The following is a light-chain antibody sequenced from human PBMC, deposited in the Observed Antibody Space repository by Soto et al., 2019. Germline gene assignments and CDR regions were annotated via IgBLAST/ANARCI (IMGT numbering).Light chain of an antibody. V-gene: IGLV2-14*01. CDR3: SSYTTSGHYV. CDR1: SSDVGAYNC. CDR2: DVS. Sequence: QYALAQPASVSGSPGQSIAISCTGTSSDVGAYNCVSWYQQHPGKAPKLMIYDVSNRPSGVSNRFSGSKSGNTASLTISGLQAVDEADYSTSSYTTSGHYVVGPGTKVPV. J-gene: IGLJ1*01.